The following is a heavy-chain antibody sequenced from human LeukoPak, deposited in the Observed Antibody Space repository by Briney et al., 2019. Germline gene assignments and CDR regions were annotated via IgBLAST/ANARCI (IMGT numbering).Heavy chain of an antibody. CDR1: GFTFSNYW. J-gene: IGHJ4*02. Sequence: GGSLRLSCAASGFTFSNYWLTWVRQAPGQGLEWVANIKQDGNEKHYVDSVKGRFTISRDNAKNSLHLQMNSLRAEDTAVYYCARDRQIAYWGQGTLVTVSS. CDR3: ARDRQIAY. CDR2: IKQDGNEK. V-gene: IGHV3-7*01.